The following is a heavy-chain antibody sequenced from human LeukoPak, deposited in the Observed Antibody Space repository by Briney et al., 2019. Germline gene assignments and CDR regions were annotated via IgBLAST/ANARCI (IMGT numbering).Heavy chain of an antibody. Sequence: SETLSLTCTVFGGSFSSGDYYWSWLRQPPGKGLEWIGYIYYSGSTFYNPFLKSRVTISLDTSKSQFSLKLSSVSAADTAVYYCARSEGYAFDPWGQGTLVTVSS. V-gene: IGHV4-30-4*01. J-gene: IGHJ5*02. CDR3: ARSEGYAFDP. CDR1: GGSFSSGDYY. D-gene: IGHD2-15*01. CDR2: IYYSGST.